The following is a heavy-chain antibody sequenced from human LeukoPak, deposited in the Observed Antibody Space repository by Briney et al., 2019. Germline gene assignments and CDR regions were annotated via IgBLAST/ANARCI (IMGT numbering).Heavy chain of an antibody. CDR2: IYYSGST. Sequence: VKPSETLSLTCTVPGGSISSYSWSWIRQPPGKGLEWIGYIYYSGSTSSNPSLRSRLTISGDTSKNQFSQRLSSVTAADTAMYYCARDSGGAAGGSGMGYGFDIWGQGTMVTVSS. D-gene: IGHD6-13*01. CDR1: GGSISSYS. CDR3: ARDSGGAAGGSGMGYGFDI. J-gene: IGHJ3*02. V-gene: IGHV4-59*01.